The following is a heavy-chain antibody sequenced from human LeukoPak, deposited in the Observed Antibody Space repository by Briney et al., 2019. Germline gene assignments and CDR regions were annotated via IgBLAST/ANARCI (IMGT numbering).Heavy chain of an antibody. CDR3: AKDYLGSSWSMDS. CDR1: GFNFIDYD. CDR2: IGIRGDT. D-gene: IGHD6-13*01. Sequence: GGSLRLSWVVSGFNFIDYDMHWVRQVIGKGLEWVAAIGIRGDTHYSGSVKGRFTISRENAERSLYLQMNSLRAEDTAVYYCAKDYLGSSWSMDSWGQGTLVTVSS. V-gene: IGHV3-13*01. J-gene: IGHJ5*01.